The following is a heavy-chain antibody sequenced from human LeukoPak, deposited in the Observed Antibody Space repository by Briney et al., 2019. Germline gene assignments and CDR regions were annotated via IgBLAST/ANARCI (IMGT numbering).Heavy chain of an antibody. D-gene: IGHD3-3*01. Sequence: GGSLRLSCAASGFTFSSYEMNWVRQAPGKGLEWISYISSSGSTMYYADSVKGRFTISRDNSKNTLYLQMNRLRAEDTAVYYCAKGGGVIILPIDFWGQGTLVTVSS. CDR1: GFTFSSYE. V-gene: IGHV3-48*03. CDR3: AKGGGVIILPIDF. J-gene: IGHJ4*02. CDR2: ISSSGSTM.